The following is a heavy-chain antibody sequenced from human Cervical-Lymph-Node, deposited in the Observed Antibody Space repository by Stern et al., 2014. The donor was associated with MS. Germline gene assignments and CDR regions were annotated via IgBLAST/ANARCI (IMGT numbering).Heavy chain of an antibody. D-gene: IGHD6-19*01. Sequence: EVQLVESGAEVKKPGESLKISCKGSGYSFTNYWIGWGRQMPGKGLEWMGIIYPGDSDTRYSPSFQGQVTISADKSIRTASLQWSSLKASDTAMYYCARHCAKREQCAFDYCGQGTLVTVSS. J-gene: IGHJ4*02. CDR2: IYPGDSDT. CDR1: GYSFTNYW. CDR3: ARHCAKREQCAFDY. V-gene: IGHV5-51*01.